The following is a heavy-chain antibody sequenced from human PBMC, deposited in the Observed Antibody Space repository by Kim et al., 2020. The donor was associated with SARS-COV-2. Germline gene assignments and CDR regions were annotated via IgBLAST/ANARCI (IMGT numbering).Heavy chain of an antibody. V-gene: IGHV1-46*01. D-gene: IGHD1-1*01. J-gene: IGHJ6*02. CDR2: INPGGGST. CDR3: ARLPTRYGMDV. Sequence: ASVKVSCKASGYTFTSFFIHWVRQAPGQGLEWMGIINPGGGSTTYAQKFQGRVTMARDTSTSTVYMELSSLRSEDTAVYYCARLPTRYGMDVWGQGTTVTVSS. CDR1: GYTFTSFF.